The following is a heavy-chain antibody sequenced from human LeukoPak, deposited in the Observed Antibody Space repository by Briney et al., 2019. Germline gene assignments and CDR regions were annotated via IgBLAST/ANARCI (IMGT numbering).Heavy chain of an antibody. J-gene: IGHJ5*02. CDR2: INPNIGGT. CDR1: GYTFTGYY. CDR3: AREAPNWLDP. Sequence: ASVKVSCKASGYTFTGYYMHWVRQAPGQGLEWIVWINPNIGGTNYAQKFQGTVTMTRDTSISTAYMELSRLRSDDTAVYYCAREAPNWLDPWGQGTLVTVSS. V-gene: IGHV1-2*02.